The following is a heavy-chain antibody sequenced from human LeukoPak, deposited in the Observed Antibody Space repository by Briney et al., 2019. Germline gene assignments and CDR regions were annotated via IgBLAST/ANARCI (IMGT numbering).Heavy chain of an antibody. CDR3: ARGPSDYGDSLGAFDI. CDR2: IYYRGAT. CDR1: GGSINDYY. D-gene: IGHD4-17*01. J-gene: IGHJ3*02. Sequence: SETLSLTCTVSGGSINDYYWNWVRQPPGKGLEWIGYIYYRGATNSNPSLKGRVTISVDTSKNQFSLKLSSVTAADTAVYYCARGPSDYGDSLGAFDIWGQGTMVTVSS. V-gene: IGHV4-59*01.